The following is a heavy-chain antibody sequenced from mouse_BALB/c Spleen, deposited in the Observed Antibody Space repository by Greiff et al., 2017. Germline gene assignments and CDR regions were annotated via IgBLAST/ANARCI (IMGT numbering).Heavy chain of an antibody. CDR3: AREYGNYLYAMDY. J-gene: IGHJ4*01. V-gene: IGHV7-3*02. CDR1: GFTFTDYY. CDR2: IRNKANGYTT. Sequence: EVKVVESGGGLVQPGGSLRLSCATSGFTFTDYYMSWVRQPPGKALEWLGFIRNKANGYTTEYSASVKGRFTISRDNSQSILYLQMNTLRAEDSATYYCAREYGNYLYAMDYWGQGTSVTVSS. D-gene: IGHD2-10*02.